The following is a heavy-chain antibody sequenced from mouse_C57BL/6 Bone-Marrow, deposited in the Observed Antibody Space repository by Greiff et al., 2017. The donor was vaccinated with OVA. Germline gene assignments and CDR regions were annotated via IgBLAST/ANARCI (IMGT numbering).Heavy chain of an antibody. CDR3: ARLKGTVPCGGYFDV. D-gene: IGHD1-1*01. CDR1: GYTFTSYW. Sequence: QVQLQQPGAELVKPGASVKLSCKASGYTFTSYWMQWVKQRPGQGLEWIGEIDPSDSYTNYNQKFKGKATLTVDTSSSTAYMQLSSLTSEDSAVYYCARLKGTVPCGGYFDVWGTGTTVTVSS. V-gene: IGHV1-50*01. J-gene: IGHJ1*03. CDR2: IDPSDSYT.